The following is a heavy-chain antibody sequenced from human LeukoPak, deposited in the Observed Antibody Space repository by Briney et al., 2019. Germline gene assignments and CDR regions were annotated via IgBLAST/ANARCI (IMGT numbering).Heavy chain of an antibody. Sequence: GRSLRLSCEASGFTFRRHGMHWVRQAPGKGLEWVAVIWYDGSDKYYADSVKGRFSISRDNSKNTLYLQMNSLRAEDTAMYYCARDIASRHFDYWGRGTLVTVSS. J-gene: IGHJ4*02. V-gene: IGHV3-33*01. CDR3: ARDIASRHFDY. CDR1: GFTFRRHG. CDR2: IWYDGSDK. D-gene: IGHD5/OR15-5a*01.